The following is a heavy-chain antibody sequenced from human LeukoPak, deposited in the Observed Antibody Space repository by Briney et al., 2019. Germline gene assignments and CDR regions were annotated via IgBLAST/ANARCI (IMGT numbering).Heavy chain of an antibody. V-gene: IGHV4-39*01. Sequence: SQTLSLTCTVSGGSISSSSYYWGWIRQPPGKGLEWIGSIYYSGSTYYNPSLKSRVTISVDTSKNQFSLKLSSVTAADTAVYYCARRGYCGGDCYLPYYFDYWGQGTLVTVSS. CDR2: IYYSGST. J-gene: IGHJ4*02. CDR1: GGSISSSSYY. CDR3: ARRGYCGGDCYLPYYFDY. D-gene: IGHD2-21*01.